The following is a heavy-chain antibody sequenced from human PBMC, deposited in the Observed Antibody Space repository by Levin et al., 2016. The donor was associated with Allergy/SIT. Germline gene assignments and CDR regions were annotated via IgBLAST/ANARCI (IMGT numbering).Heavy chain of an antibody. Sequence: GGSLRLSCAASGFTFGSFTMHWVRQAPGDGLEWVASISTASVDISYADSVRGRFTISRDNARNSLYLQMNSLRAEDTAVYYCVRWHSSGYFQYWGQGTLVTISS. CDR2: ISTASVDI. CDR3: VRWHSSGYFQY. J-gene: IGHJ4*02. V-gene: IGHV3-21*01. D-gene: IGHD3-22*01. CDR1: GFTFGSFT.